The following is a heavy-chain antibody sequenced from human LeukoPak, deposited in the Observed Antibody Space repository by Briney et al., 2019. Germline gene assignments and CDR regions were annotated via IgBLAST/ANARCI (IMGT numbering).Heavy chain of an antibody. Sequence: GGSLRLSCAVPGFTFTDYYMSWIRQAPGKGLEWVSYISSSSSFTNYADSVKGRFTISRDNAKNSLYLQMNSLRAEDTAVYYCAKGGGSGRLDYWGQGTLVTVSS. D-gene: IGHD3-10*01. J-gene: IGHJ4*02. CDR1: GFTFTDYY. V-gene: IGHV3-11*06. CDR3: AKGGGSGRLDY. CDR2: ISSSSSFT.